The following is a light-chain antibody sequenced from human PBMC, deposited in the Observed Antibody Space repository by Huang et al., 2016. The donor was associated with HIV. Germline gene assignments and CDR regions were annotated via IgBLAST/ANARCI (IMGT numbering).Light chain of an antibody. CDR2: DAS. Sequence: EIVLTQSPATLSLSPGERATLSCRASQSVSSNLAWYQQKPGQAPRLLIYDASNRAKGIPARFSGSGSGTDFTLTISSLEPEDFAVYYCQQRSNWPLTFGGGTKVEIK. CDR1: QSVSSN. CDR3: QQRSNWPLT. J-gene: IGKJ4*01. V-gene: IGKV3-11*01.